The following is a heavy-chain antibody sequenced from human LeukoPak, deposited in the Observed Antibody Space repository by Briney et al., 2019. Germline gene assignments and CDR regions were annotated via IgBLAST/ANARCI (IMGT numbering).Heavy chain of an antibody. D-gene: IGHD4-17*01. J-gene: IGHJ6*03. CDR2: HSKSDDKP. CDR1: GYTLTSHG. Sequence: SVKVSCKASGYTLTSHGITWVRQAPGQGLEWMGCHSKSDDKPKYAQRFQGRVTMTTDTSTGTAYMDLRGLRPDDTAVYYCARSPGDPWDDTSFYLDVWGEGTTVTVSS. CDR3: ARSPGDPWDDTSFYLDV. V-gene: IGHV1-18*01.